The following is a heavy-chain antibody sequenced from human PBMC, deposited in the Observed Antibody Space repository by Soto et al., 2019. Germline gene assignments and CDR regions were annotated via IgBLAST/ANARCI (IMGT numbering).Heavy chain of an antibody. CDR2: IYYTGNT. V-gene: IGHV4-31*03. J-gene: IGHJ4*02. D-gene: IGHD4-4*01. Sequence: QVQLQESGPGLVKPSQTLSLTCTVSGGSISSGGTGSYWTWIRQLPGKGLEWIGYIYYTGNTYYNPSLKSRPTISIDTSENQFSVKLTSVTAADTAVYFCASVHEAYTVRYWGQGPLVTVSS. CDR1: GGSISSGGTGSY. CDR3: ASVHEAYTVRY.